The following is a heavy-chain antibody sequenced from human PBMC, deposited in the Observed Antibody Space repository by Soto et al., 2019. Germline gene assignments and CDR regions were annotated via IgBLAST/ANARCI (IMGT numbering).Heavy chain of an antibody. Sequence: PGGSLRLSCAASGFTFSDYYMSWIRQAPGKGLEWVSYISSSGSTIYYADSVKGRFTISRDNAKNSLYLQMNSLRAEDTAVYYCARDLGGGYESHYYYYYMDVWGKGTTVTVSS. CDR1: GFTFSDYY. V-gene: IGHV3-11*01. CDR2: ISSSGSTI. J-gene: IGHJ6*03. D-gene: IGHD5-12*01. CDR3: ARDLGGGYESHYYYYYMDV.